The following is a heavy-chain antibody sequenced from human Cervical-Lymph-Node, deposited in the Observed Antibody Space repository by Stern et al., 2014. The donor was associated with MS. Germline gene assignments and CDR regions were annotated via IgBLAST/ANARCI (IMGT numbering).Heavy chain of an antibody. J-gene: IGHJ4*02. CDR2: IIPILGKA. CDR3: ARVRPTGDFDS. CDR1: GRTSTTYG. D-gene: IGHD3-10*01. Sequence: VQMVESGAELKKPGSSVRGSCKASGRTSTTYGLTWVRQAPRQGLGWMGGIIPILGKADYAQKFQGRVTITADESTNTAYMDLSSLRSEDTAVYFCARVRPTGDFDSWGQGTLVTVSS. V-gene: IGHV1-69*01.